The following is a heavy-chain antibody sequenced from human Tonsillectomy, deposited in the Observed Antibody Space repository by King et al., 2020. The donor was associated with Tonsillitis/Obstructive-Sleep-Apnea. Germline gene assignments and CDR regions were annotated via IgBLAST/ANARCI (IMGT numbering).Heavy chain of an antibody. J-gene: IGHJ5*01. CDR3: ARTGDCSGNSCYGGWFDS. D-gene: IGHD2-15*01. Sequence: VQLQESGPGLVKPSETLSLTCSVSGASVNSSSHYWSWLLQPPGGGLAWVAFFYYNGGTHHNSSLNIRVTISLDMSQNEFSLKLRSVTAEDTAVYYCARTGDCSGNSCYGGWFDSWGQGTLVTVSS. CDR1: GASVNSSSHY. CDR2: FYYNGGT. V-gene: IGHV4-61*01.